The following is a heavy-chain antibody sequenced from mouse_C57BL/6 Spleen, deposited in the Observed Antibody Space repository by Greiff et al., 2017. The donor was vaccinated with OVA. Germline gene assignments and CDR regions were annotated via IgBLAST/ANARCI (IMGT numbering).Heavy chain of an antibody. CDR2: ISNGGGST. V-gene: IGHV5-12*01. CDR1: GFTFSDYY. CDR3: ARYDAMDY. J-gene: IGHJ4*01. Sequence: EVQLVESGGGLVQPGGSLKLSCAASGFTFSDYYMYWVRQTPEKRLEWVAYISNGGGSTYYPDTVKGRFTISRDNAKNTLYLQMSRLKSEDTAMYYCARYDAMDYWGQGTSDTVSS.